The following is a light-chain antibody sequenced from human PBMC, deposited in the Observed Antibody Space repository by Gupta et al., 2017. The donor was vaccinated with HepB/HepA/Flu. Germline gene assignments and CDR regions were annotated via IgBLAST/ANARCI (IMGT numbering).Light chain of an antibody. CDR3: QWYGSSTLPFT. J-gene: IGKJ4*01. CDR2: GAS. Sequence: DIVLTQSPGTLSLSPGERATLSCRASQSVSSSYLALYQQKPGQAPRLLIYGASSRATGIPDRLSFSGSGTDFALTISILEPQPVAFAYCQWYGSSTLPFTFGRGTKVDIK. CDR1: QSVSSSY. V-gene: IGKV3-20*01.